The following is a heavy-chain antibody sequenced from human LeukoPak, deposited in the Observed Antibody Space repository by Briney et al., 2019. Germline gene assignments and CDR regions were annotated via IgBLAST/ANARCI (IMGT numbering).Heavy chain of an antibody. CDR3: ARDLGMATNPFDY. V-gene: IGHV4-59*12. D-gene: IGHD5-24*01. CDR1: GGSISSYY. Sequence: SETLSLTCTVSGGSISSYYWSWIRQPPGEGLEWIGYIYYSGSTNYNPSLKSRVTISVDTSKNQFSLKLSSVTAADTAVYYCARDLGMATNPFDYWGQGTLVTVSS. CDR2: IYYSGST. J-gene: IGHJ4*02.